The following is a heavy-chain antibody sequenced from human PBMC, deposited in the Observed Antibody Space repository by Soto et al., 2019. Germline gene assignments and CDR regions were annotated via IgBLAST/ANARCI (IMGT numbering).Heavy chain of an antibody. CDR1: GYTFTGYY. V-gene: IGHV1-2*02. J-gene: IGHJ5*02. Sequence: ASVKVSCKASGYTFTGYYMRWVRQAPGQGLEWMGWINPNSGGTNYAQKFQGRVTMTRDTSISTAYMELSRLRSDDTAVYYCARAWGGSTYYYDSSGLHHWGQGTLVTVSS. CDR2: INPNSGGT. D-gene: IGHD3-22*01. CDR3: ARAWGGSTYYYDSSGLHH.